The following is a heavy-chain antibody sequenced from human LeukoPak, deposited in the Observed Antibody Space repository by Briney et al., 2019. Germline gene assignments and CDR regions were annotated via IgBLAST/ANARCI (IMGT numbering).Heavy chain of an antibody. V-gene: IGHV4-34*01. D-gene: IGHD3-16*02. CDR2: INHSGST. CDR1: GGSFSGYY. J-gene: IGHJ4*02. Sequence: PSETLSLTCAVYGGSFSGYYWSWIRQPPGKGLEWIGEINHSGSTNYNPSLKSRVTISVATSKNQFSLKLSSVTAADTAVYYCARAPYYDYVWGSYRYAPDYWGQGTLVTVSA. CDR3: ARAPYYDYVWGSYRYAPDY.